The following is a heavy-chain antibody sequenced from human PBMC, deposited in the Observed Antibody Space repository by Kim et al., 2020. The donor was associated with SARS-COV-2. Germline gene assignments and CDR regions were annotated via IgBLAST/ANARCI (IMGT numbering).Heavy chain of an antibody. CDR3: ARHNPSVGFDY. D-gene: IGHD1-26*01. J-gene: IGHJ4*02. V-gene: IGHV5-51*01. Sequence: RYSTSFQGKVTLSADKSISTAYLQWSSLKASDTAMYYCARHNPSVGFDYWGQGTLVTVSS.